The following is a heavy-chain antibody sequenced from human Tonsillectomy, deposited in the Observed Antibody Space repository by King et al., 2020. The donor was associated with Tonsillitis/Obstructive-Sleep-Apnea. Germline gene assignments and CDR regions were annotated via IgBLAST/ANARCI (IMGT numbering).Heavy chain of an antibody. Sequence: VQLVESGGGLVQPGGSLRLSCEASGFTFSSCWMSWVRQAPGKGLEWVATLNQDGNETYYVDSVKGRFTISRDNAKNSLYLQMNSLRADDTAIYYCAGEGSSGWNPMEYGGQGTLVTVSS. V-gene: IGHV3-7*01. CDR3: AGEGSSGWNPMEY. CDR2: LNQDGNET. J-gene: IGHJ4*02. D-gene: IGHD6-19*01. CDR1: GFTFSSCW.